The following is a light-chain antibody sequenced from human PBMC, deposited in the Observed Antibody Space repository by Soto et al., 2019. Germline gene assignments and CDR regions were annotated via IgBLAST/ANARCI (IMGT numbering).Light chain of an antibody. J-gene: IGLJ3*02. CDR3: CSYAPISTVV. CDR2: EDN. Sequence: HFALTQPASVSGSPGQSITISCTGTSSDVGSYNLVSWYQQHPGKAPKLMIYEDNKRPSGVSNRFSGSKSGNTASLTISGLQAEDEAHYYCCSYAPISTVVFGGGTQLTVL. V-gene: IGLV2-23*01. CDR1: SSDVGSYNL.